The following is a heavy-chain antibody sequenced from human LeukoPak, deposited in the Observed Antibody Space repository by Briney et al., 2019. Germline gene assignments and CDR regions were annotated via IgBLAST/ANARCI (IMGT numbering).Heavy chain of an antibody. D-gene: IGHD1-7*01. V-gene: IGHV3-74*01. Sequence: GGSLRLSCAASGFTFSNYWVHWVRQAPGKGLVWVSRINPDGSTINYSDSVKGRFTISRDNAKNTLYLQMNSLRAEDTAVYYCATAGNYRFDYWGQGTLVTVSS. J-gene: IGHJ4*02. CDR2: INPDGSTI. CDR3: ATAGNYRFDY. CDR1: GFTFSNYW.